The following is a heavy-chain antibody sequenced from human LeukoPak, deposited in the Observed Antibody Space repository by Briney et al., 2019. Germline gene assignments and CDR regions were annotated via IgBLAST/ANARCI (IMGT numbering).Heavy chain of an antibody. J-gene: IGHJ4*02. CDR3: AKDPTHYRVWDDYDSSVLSC. CDR2: IRYDGSNK. CDR1: GFTFISYG. D-gene: IGHD3-22*01. V-gene: IGHV3-30*02. Sequence: PGRSLRLSCAASGFTFISYGMHWVRQAPGKGLEWVAFIRYDGSNKYYADSVKGRFTISRDNSKNTLYLQMNSLRAEDTAVYYCAKDPTHYRVWDDYDSSVLSCWGQGTLVTVSS.